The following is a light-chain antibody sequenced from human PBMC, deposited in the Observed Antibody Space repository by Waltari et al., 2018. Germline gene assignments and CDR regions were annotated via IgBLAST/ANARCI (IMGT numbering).Light chain of an antibody. Sequence: EIVLTQSQGTLPLSPGERATLPCRASQSVSKYLAWYQQKPGQAPRLLIYDASTRATGSPDRFSGGGSGTDFSLTISRLEPEDFAVYYCQKYVSLPATFGQGTKVEIK. J-gene: IGKJ1*01. CDR2: DAS. CDR1: QSVSKY. CDR3: QKYVSLPAT. V-gene: IGKV3-20*01.